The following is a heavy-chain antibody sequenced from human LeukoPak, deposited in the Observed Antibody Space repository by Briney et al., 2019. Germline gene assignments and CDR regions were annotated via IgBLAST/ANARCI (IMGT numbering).Heavy chain of an antibody. CDR2: INNDGSSA. V-gene: IGHV3-74*01. Sequence: GGSLRLSCAASGFTFNNYWIHWVRQVPGKGLVWVSRINNDGSSASYVDSVKGRFTISRDNAKNTLFLQMNSLRAEDAAVYYCARRGTGHGMDVWGQGTTVIVSS. D-gene: IGHD1-1*01. J-gene: IGHJ6*02. CDR3: ARRGTGHGMDV. CDR1: GFTFNNYW.